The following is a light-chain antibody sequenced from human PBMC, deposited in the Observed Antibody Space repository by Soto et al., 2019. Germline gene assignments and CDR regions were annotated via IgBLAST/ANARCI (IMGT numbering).Light chain of an antibody. CDR1: QSIGRY. V-gene: IGKV1-39*01. CDR3: QQSYSIPFT. CDR2: AAS. J-gene: IGKJ3*01. Sequence: DIQMTQSPSSLSASVGDRVTITCRASQSIGRYLNWYQQKPGKAPKLLIYAASTLQGGVPSRFSGSGSGTDFTLTISSLQPEDFATYYCQQSYSIPFTFGPGTKVDIE.